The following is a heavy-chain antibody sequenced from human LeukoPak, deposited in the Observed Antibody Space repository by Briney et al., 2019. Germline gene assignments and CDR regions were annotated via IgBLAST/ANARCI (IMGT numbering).Heavy chain of an antibody. CDR1: GFTFSTYA. J-gene: IGHJ4*02. Sequence: GGSLRLSCAASGFTFSTYALNWVRQAPGKGLEWVSSISSSSSYIYYADSVKGRFTISRDNAKNSLYLQMNSLRAEDTAVYYCARDGDIVVVGNYFDYWGQGTLVTASS. D-gene: IGHD2-15*01. CDR3: ARDGDIVVVGNYFDY. V-gene: IGHV3-21*01. CDR2: ISSSSSYI.